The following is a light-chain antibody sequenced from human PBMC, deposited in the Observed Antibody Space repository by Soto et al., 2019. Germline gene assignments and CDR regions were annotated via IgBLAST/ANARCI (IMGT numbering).Light chain of an antibody. CDR3: QQRRDT. CDR1: QSVSSY. Sequence: EIVLTQSPATLSLSPGERATLSCSASQSVSSYLAWYQQKPGQAPRLLIYDASNRATGIPARFSGSGSGTDFTLTISSLEPEAFAVYYCQQRRDTFGKGPKLESK. CDR2: DAS. V-gene: IGKV3-11*01. J-gene: IGKJ2*01.